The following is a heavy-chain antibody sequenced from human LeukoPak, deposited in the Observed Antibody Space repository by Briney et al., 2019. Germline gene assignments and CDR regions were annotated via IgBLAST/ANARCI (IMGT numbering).Heavy chain of an antibody. D-gene: IGHD5-18*01. Sequence: GGSLRLSCAASGFTFSTSWMHWFRQAPGRGLVWVSRIKSDGSSTTYADSVKGRFTISRDNAKNTLYLQMNSLRAEDTAVYYCARDLLGYSYDAYYFDFWGQGTLVTVSS. CDR1: GFTFSTSW. J-gene: IGHJ4*02. CDR2: IKSDGSST. CDR3: ARDLLGYSYDAYYFDF. V-gene: IGHV3-74*01.